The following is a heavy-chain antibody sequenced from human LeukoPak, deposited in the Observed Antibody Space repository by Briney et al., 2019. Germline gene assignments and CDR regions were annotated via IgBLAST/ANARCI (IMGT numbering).Heavy chain of an antibody. CDR1: GDSISSDDYY. V-gene: IGHV4-30-4*08. Sequence: SETLSLTCTVSGDSISSDDYYWSWIRQSPGKGLEWIGNIYYSGSTYYNPSLRSRVTMSVDTSKNQFSLNLSSVTAADTAVYYCASTQLARYFDYWGQGILATVSS. CDR3: ASTQLARYFDY. CDR2: IYYSGST. J-gene: IGHJ4*02. D-gene: IGHD1-14*01.